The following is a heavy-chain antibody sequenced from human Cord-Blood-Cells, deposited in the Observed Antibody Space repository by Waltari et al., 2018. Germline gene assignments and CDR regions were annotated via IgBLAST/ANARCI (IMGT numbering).Heavy chain of an antibody. D-gene: IGHD3-10*01. Sequence: QVQLQGSGPGLVKPSETLSLTCTVSGGSISSYYWSWIRQPPGKGLEWIGYIYYSGSTNYNPSLKSRVTISVDTSKNQFSLKLSSVTAADTAVYYCARGPPRGVFDYWGQGTLVTVSS. CDR2: IYYSGST. CDR3: ARGPPRGVFDY. V-gene: IGHV4-59*01. J-gene: IGHJ4*02. CDR1: GGSISSYY.